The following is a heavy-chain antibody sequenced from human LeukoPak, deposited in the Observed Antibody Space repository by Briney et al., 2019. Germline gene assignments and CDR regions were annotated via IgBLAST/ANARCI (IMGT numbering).Heavy chain of an antibody. V-gene: IGHV4-30-4*01. CDR1: GGSISSGDYY. CDR3: ARGSVIYYYGMDV. D-gene: IGHD2-21*01. CDR2: IYYSGST. Sequence: SQTLSLTCTVSGGSISSGDYYWSWIRQPPGKGLEWIGYIYYSGSTYYNPSLKSRVTISVDTSKNQFSLKLSSVTAADTAVYYCARGSVIYYYGMDVWGQGTTVTVSS. J-gene: IGHJ6*02.